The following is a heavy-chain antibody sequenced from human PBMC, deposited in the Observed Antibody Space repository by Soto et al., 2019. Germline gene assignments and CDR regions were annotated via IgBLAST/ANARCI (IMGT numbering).Heavy chain of an antibody. Sequence: SETLSLTCTVSGGSISSSSYYWGWIRQPPGKGLEWIGSIYYSGSTYYNPSLKSRVTISVDTSKNQFSLKLSSVTAADTAVYYCARRLYHDSSGFEGGGMDVWGQGTTVP. CDR1: GGSISSSSYY. J-gene: IGHJ6*02. D-gene: IGHD3-22*01. V-gene: IGHV4-39*01. CDR3: ARRLYHDSSGFEGGGMDV. CDR2: IYYSGST.